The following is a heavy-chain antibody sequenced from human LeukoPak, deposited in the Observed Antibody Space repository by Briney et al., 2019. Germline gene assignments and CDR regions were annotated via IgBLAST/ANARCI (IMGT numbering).Heavy chain of an antibody. CDR2: IYTSGST. V-gene: IGHV4-61*02. Sequence: SETLSLTCTVSGGSISSGSYYWSWIRQPARKGLEWIGRIYTSGSTNYNPSLKSRVTISVDTSKNQFSLKLSSVTAADTAVYYCARAISSSWPPMADFWGQGTLVTVSS. CDR1: GGSISSGSYY. D-gene: IGHD6-13*01. J-gene: IGHJ4*02. CDR3: ARAISSSWPPMADF.